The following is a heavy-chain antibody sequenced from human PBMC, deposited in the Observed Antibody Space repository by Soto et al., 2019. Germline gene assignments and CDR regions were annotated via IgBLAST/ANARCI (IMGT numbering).Heavy chain of an antibody. CDR1: AFTFSSYS. V-gene: IGHV3-23*01. CDR2: VSGDGDIT. CDR3: APFGGWGTGWGVDH. J-gene: IGHJ4*02. D-gene: IGHD6-19*01. Sequence: EVQLLESGGDVVQPGGSLGLSCAASAFTFSSYSMSWVRQAPGKGLKWVSTVSGDGDITTYADSVKGRFTISRDNSKKTLSWQMSNRRAEDRAIYYCAPFGGWGTGWGVDHWGQGTLVIVSS.